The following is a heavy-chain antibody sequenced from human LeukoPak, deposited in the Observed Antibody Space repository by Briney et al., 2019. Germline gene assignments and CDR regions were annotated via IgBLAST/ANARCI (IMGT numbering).Heavy chain of an antibody. CDR1: GFTFDDYA. CDR3: AKVGNQRGEYDH. V-gene: IGHV3-9*01. CDR2: ISYNSNRI. Sequence: GRSLRLSCAASGFTFDDYAMHWVRQAPGKGLEWVSGISYNSNRIDYADSVKGRFTISRDNAKSSLYLQMNGLTTEDTAFYYCAKVGNQRGEYDHWGQGVLVTVSS. J-gene: IGHJ4*02. D-gene: IGHD3-10*01.